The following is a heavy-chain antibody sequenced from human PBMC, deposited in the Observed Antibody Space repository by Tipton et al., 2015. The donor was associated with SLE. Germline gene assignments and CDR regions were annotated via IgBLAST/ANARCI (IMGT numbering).Heavy chain of an antibody. J-gene: IGHJ4*02. CDR2: ISYDGSNK. D-gene: IGHD3-16*01. Sequence: SLRLSCAASGFTFSSYAMHWVRQAPGKGLEWVAVISYDGSNKYYADSVKGRFTISRDSVKNSLYLQMNSLRVEDTALYYCVKDLLGTGFYFDSWGQGALVTVSS. V-gene: IGHV3-30*04. CDR1: GFTFSSYA. CDR3: VKDLLGTGFYFDS.